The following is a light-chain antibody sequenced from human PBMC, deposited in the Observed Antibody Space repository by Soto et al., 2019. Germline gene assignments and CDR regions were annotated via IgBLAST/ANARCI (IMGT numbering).Light chain of an antibody. CDR3: CSYAGSSV. CDR2: EGS. CDR1: SSDVGSYNL. V-gene: IGLV2-23*01. Sequence: QSVLTQPASLSGSPGQSITISCTGASSDVGSYNLVSWYQQHPGKAPKLMIYEGSKRPSGVSNRFSGSKSGNTASLTISGLQAEDEADYYSCSYAGSSVFGTGTKVTVL. J-gene: IGLJ1*01.